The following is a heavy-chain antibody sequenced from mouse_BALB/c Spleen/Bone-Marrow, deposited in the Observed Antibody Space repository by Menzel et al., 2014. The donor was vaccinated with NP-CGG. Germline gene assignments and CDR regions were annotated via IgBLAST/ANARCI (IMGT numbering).Heavy chain of an antibody. J-gene: IGHJ2*01. Sequence: EVQLQQSGVELVKPGASVKLSCTASGFNIKDTYKHWVKQRPEQGLEWIGRIDPANGNTKYDPKFQGKATITADTSSNTAYLQLSSLTSEDSAVYYCARYYYGYYFDYWGQGTTLTVSS. CDR2: IDPANGNT. D-gene: IGHD1-2*01. CDR1: GFNIKDTY. CDR3: ARYYYGYYFDY. V-gene: IGHV14-3*02.